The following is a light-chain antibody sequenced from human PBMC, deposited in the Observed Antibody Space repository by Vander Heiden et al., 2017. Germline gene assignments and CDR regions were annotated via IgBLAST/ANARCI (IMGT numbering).Light chain of an antibody. J-gene: IGLJ2*01. Sequence: QSDLTQPASVTGSPRQSITISCTGTSTYVGASNYVSWYQQHPGKAPKLIVYEVTILPSGVSKRFSGSRSCNMASLTISGLQAEDEADYYCSSYTTISSLVFGGGTKLTIL. CDR1: STYVGASNY. CDR2: EVT. CDR3: SSYTTISSLV. V-gene: IGLV2-14*01.